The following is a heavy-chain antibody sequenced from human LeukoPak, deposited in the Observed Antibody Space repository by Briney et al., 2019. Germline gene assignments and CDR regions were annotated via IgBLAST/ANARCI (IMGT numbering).Heavy chain of an antibody. J-gene: IGHJ4*02. CDR2: ISSSSSYI. CDR3: ARERGHCSSTSCYTGNDY. CDR1: GFTFSSYS. D-gene: IGHD2-2*02. V-gene: IGHV3-21*01. Sequence: GGSLRLSCAASGFTFSSYSMNWVRQAPGKGLEWVSSISSSSSYIYYADSVKGRFTISRDNAKNSLYLQMNSLRAEDTAVYYCARERGHCSSTSCYTGNDYWGQGTQVTVSS.